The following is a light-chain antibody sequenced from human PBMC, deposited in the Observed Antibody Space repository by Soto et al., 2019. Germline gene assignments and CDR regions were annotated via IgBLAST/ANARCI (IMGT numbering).Light chain of an antibody. Sequence: EVVMTQSPATVSVSPGEGVTLSCRASQTISNDLAWYQQKPGQAPRLLIYGASTRATGVPVRFSGGGSGTEFTLTISSLQSEDFAVYYCQQNNKWPPVTFGGGTKVEIK. J-gene: IGKJ4*01. CDR3: QQNNKWPPVT. V-gene: IGKV3-15*01. CDR1: QTISND. CDR2: GAS.